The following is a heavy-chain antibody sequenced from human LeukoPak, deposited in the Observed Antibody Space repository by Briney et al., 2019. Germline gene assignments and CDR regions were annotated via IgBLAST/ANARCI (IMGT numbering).Heavy chain of an antibody. CDR1: GGSFSGYY. J-gene: IGHJ4*02. D-gene: IGHD3-3*01. CDR2: INHSGST. V-gene: IGHV4-34*01. Sequence: SPSETLSLTCAVYGGSFSGYYWSWIRQPPGKGLEWIGEINHSGSTNYNPSLKSRVTISVDTSKNQFSLKLSSVTAADTAVYYCARGLITIFGVVPYYFDYWGQGTLVTVSS. CDR3: ARGLITIFGVVPYYFDY.